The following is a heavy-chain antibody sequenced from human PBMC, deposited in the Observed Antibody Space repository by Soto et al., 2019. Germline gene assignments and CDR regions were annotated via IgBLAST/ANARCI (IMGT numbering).Heavy chain of an antibody. CDR2: IFHSRST. CDR1: GGSISNSNW. D-gene: IGHD1-26*01. J-gene: IGHJ4*02. V-gene: IGHV4-4*02. CDR3: AHRPIVGAAI. Sequence: QVQLQESGPGLVKPSGTLSLTCAVFGGSISNSNWWTWVRQPPGKGLDWIGEIFHSRSTKYNSSLMGRVTISVDKANNQFSLKLSSVTAADTAVYYCAHRPIVGAAIWGQGTLVTVSS.